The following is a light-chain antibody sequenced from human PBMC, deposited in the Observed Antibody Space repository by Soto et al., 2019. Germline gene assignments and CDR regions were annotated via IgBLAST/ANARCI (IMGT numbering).Light chain of an antibody. J-gene: IGLJ1*01. Sequence: QSALTQPASVSGSPGQSITISCTGTSSDVGGYNYVSWYQQHPAKAPKLMIYDVSNRPSGVSDSFSGSKSGNTASLTISGLQAEDEAYYYCRSYTSRSTYVFGTGTKVTVL. V-gene: IGLV2-14*01. CDR3: RSYTSRSTYV. CDR2: DVS. CDR1: SSDVGGYNY.